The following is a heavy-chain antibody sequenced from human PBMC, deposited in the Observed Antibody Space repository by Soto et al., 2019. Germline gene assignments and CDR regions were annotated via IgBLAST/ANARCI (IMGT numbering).Heavy chain of an antibody. CDR2: ISYDGSNN. V-gene: IGHV3-30*18. CDR3: AKDPNWGIDY. CDR1: GFTFSSYD. D-gene: IGHD7-27*01. J-gene: IGHJ4*02. Sequence: PGGSLRLSCAASGFTFSSYDMHWVRQAPGKGLEWVAVISYDGSNNYYADSVMGRFTISRDNSKNTLYLQMNSLRAEDTAAYYCAKDPNWGIDYWGQGTLVTVSS.